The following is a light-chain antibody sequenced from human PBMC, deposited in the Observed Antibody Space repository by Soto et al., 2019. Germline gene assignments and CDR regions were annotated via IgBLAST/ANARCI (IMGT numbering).Light chain of an antibody. V-gene: IGKV1-9*01. Sequence: IQLTQFPSSLSASVGDRVTITCRASQGIGSDLAWYQQKPGKAPKLLIFEASTLHNGVPSRFSGSGSGTDFTLTISSLQPEDFATYYCQQLNSYPLTFGGGTKVEIK. CDR3: QQLNSYPLT. CDR1: QGIGSD. J-gene: IGKJ4*01. CDR2: EAS.